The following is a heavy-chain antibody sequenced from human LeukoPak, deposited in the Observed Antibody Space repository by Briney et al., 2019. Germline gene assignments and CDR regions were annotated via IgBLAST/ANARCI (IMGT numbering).Heavy chain of an antibody. J-gene: IGHJ4*02. V-gene: IGHV1-69-2*01. Sequence: ASVKVSCKASGYTFTDYYMHWVQQAPGKGLEWMGLVDPEDGETIYAEKFQGRVTITADTSTDTAYMELSSLRSEDTAVYYCATEGIGAVVVFDYWGQGTLVTVSS. CDR1: GYTFTDYY. D-gene: IGHD3-22*01. CDR3: ATEGIGAVVVFDY. CDR2: VDPEDGET.